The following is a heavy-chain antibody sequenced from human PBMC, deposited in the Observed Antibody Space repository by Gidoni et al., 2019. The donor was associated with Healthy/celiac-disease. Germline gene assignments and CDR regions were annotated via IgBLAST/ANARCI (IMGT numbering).Heavy chain of an antibody. Sequence: QLQLQESGPGLVKPSETLSLTCTVSGAPIRSSSYYWGWIRQPPGKGLEWIGSINYSGSTYYNPSLKSRVTISVDTSKNQFSLKLSSVTAADTAVYYCARRDYDFWSGYHNWFDPWGQGTLVTVSS. J-gene: IGHJ5*02. CDR3: ARRDYDFWSGYHNWFDP. V-gene: IGHV4-39*01. D-gene: IGHD3-3*01. CDR2: INYSGST. CDR1: GAPIRSSSYY.